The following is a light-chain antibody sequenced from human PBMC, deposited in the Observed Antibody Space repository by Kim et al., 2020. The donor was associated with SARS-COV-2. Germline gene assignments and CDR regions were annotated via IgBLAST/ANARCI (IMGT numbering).Light chain of an antibody. CDR3: QQYGSSPQT. Sequence: DIVLTQSPGTLSLSPGERATLSCRASQSVSSSYFAWYQQKPGQAPRLLIYGTSSRATGIPDRFSGSGSGTDFTLTISRLEPEDFAMYYCQQYGSSPQTFGQGTKLEI. J-gene: IGKJ1*01. CDR2: GTS. CDR1: QSVSSSY. V-gene: IGKV3-20*01.